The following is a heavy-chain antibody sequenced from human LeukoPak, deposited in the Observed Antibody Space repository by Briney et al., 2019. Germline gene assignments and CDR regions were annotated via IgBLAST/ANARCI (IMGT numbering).Heavy chain of an antibody. J-gene: IGHJ4*02. CDR2: IYYSGST. Sequence: PSETLSLTCTVSGGSISSSSYYWGWIRQPPGKGLEWIGSIYYSGSTYYNPSLKSRVTISVDTSKNQFSLKLSSVTAADTAVYYCARARRFLTGSPSDYWGQGTLVTVSS. CDR1: GGSISSSSYY. CDR3: ARARRFLTGSPSDY. D-gene: IGHD3-9*01. V-gene: IGHV4-39*07.